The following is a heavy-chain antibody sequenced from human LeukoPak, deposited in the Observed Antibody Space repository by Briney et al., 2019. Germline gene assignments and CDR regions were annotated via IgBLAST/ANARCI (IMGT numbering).Heavy chain of an antibody. J-gene: IGHJ4*02. CDR3: ASEDLAVAGNFYY. CDR1: GGSVGSRAYY. CDR2: IYTDGSS. Sequence: PSQTLSLTCTVSGGSVGSRAYYWSWIRQPAGKGLEYIGRIYTDGSSNHNPSLKSRVSISMDRSNNQFSLILMSVTAADTGVYYCASEDLAVAGNFYYWGQGTLVTVSS. V-gene: IGHV4-61*02. D-gene: IGHD6-19*01.